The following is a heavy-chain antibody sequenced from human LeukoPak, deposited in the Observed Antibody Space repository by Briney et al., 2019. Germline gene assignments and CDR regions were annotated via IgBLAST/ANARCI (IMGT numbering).Heavy chain of an antibody. J-gene: IGHJ5*02. V-gene: IGHV3-7*01. CDR3: AKYSYGSGTSFAP. Sequence: GGSLRLSCAASGFSFSDYCMSWLRQAPGKGLEWGANINKVGSEKFYVDSVKGRFTISRDNAKNSMHLQMSSLRAEDTAVYYCAKYSYGSGTSFAPWGQGPLVTVSS. CDR2: INKVGSEK. D-gene: IGHD3-10*01. CDR1: GFSFSDYC.